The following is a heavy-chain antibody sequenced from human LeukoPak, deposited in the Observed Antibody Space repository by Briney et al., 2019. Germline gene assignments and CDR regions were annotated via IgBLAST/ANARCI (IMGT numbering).Heavy chain of an antibody. V-gene: IGHV3-7*01. CDR2: IKQDGSEK. Sequence: GGSLRLSCAASGFTFSSYWMSWVRQAPGKGLEWVANIKQDGSEKYYVDSVKGRFTISRDNAKNSLYLQMNSLRADDTAVYYCARAPPGIATLAGYMDVWGKGTTVTVSS. CDR1: GFTFSSYW. CDR3: ARAPPGIATLAGYMDV. D-gene: IGHD6-6*01. J-gene: IGHJ6*03.